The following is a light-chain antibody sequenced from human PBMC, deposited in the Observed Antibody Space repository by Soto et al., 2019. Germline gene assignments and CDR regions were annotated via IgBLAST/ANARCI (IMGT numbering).Light chain of an antibody. V-gene: IGKV1-39*01. CDR3: QQSYSTPRALT. CDR2: AAS. J-gene: IGKJ4*01. Sequence: DIRMTQSPSSLSASVGDRVTITCRASQSISSYLNWYQQKPGKAPKLLIYAASSLQSGVPSRFSGSGSGTDFTLTISSLQPEDFATYYCQQSYSTPRALTFGGGTKVDIK. CDR1: QSISSY.